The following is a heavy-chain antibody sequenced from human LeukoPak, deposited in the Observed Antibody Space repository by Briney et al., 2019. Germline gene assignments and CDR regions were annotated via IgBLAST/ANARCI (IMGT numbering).Heavy chain of an antibody. CDR2: ISYDGGNT. Sequence: PGRSLRLSCAASGFTFSSYAMHWVRQAPGKGLEWVAVISYDGGNTYYADSVKGRFTISRDNSKNTLYLQLNSLRAEDTAVYCCARDSTYYYGSGSSGPHYFDYWGQGTLVTVSS. J-gene: IGHJ4*02. D-gene: IGHD3-10*01. CDR1: GFTFSSYA. CDR3: ARDSTYYYGSGSSGPHYFDY. V-gene: IGHV3-30*01.